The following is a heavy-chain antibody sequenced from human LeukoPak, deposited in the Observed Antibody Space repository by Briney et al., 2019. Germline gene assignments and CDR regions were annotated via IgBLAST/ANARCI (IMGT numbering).Heavy chain of an antibody. V-gene: IGHV1-18*01. CDR3: ARLKNYGDYGY. Sequence: ASVKVSCKASGYTFTSYGISWVRQAPGQGLEWMGWIYSYNGNTNYAQKFQGRVTMTTDTSTSIACMELRSLTSDDTAVYYCARLKNYGDYGYWGQGPLVTVSS. D-gene: IGHD4-17*01. CDR2: IYSYNGNT. CDR1: GYTFTSYG. J-gene: IGHJ4*02.